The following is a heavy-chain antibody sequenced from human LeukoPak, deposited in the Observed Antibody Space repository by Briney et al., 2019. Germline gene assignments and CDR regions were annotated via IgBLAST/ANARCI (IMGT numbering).Heavy chain of an antibody. V-gene: IGHV3-23*01. Sequence: PGGSLRLSCAASGVTFSSYAMNWVRQAPGKGLEWVSVISGSGDSTHYADSVKGRFFISRDKSGNTLFLQMSSLRAEDTAVYYCAKASSSWYSEIDYWGQGTQVTVSS. CDR2: ISGSGDST. CDR1: GVTFSSYA. D-gene: IGHD6-13*01. J-gene: IGHJ4*02. CDR3: AKASSSWYSEIDY.